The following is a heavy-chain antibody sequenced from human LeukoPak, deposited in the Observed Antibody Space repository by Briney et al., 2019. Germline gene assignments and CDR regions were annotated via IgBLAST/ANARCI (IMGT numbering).Heavy chain of an antibody. CDR3: AKANILDAPSSDY. J-gene: IGHJ4*02. D-gene: IGHD5-12*01. V-gene: IGHV3-9*01. Sequence: GGSLRLSCAASGFTFDDYAMHWVRQAPGKGLEWVSGISRNSGSIGYADSVKGRFTISRDNAKNSLYLQMNSLRAEDTALYYCAKANILDAPSSDYWGRGKRIIVSA. CDR2: ISRNSGSI. CDR1: GFTFDDYA.